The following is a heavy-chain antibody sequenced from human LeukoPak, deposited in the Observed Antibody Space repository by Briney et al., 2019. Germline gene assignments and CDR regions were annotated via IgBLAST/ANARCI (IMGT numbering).Heavy chain of an antibody. CDR3: AKDRALRWFDP. CDR1: GFTFSNAW. Sequence: GGSLRLSCAASGFTFSNAWMSWVRQAPGKGLEWVGRIKSKTDGGTTDYAAPVKGRFTISRDDSKNTLYLQMNSLKTEDTAVYYCAKDRALRWFDPWGQGTLVTVSS. CDR2: IKSKTDGGTT. J-gene: IGHJ5*02. D-gene: IGHD3-10*01. V-gene: IGHV3-15*01.